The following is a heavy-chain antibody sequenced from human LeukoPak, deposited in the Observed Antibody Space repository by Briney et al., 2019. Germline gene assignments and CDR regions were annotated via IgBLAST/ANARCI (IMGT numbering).Heavy chain of an antibody. D-gene: IGHD3-3*01. V-gene: IGHV4-59*01. CDR2: IYYSGST. J-gene: IGHJ4*02. CDR3: ARSSSDFWSGFDY. CDR1: GGSISSYY. Sequence: SETLSLTCTVSGGSISSYYWSWIRQPPGKGLEWIGYIYYSGSTNYNPSLKSRVTISVDTSKNQFSLKLSSVTAADTAVYYCARSSSDFWSGFDYWGQGTLATVSS.